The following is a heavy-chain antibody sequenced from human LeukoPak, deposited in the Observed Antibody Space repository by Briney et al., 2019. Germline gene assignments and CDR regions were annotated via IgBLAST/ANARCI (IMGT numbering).Heavy chain of an antibody. CDR2: ISYDGSNK. CDR3: AKSPPPYGSGSYYYYYYMDV. D-gene: IGHD3-10*01. CDR1: GFSFSSYA. V-gene: IGHV3-30*04. J-gene: IGHJ6*03. Sequence: GGSLRLSCAASGFSFSSYAMNWVRQAPGEGLERVAVISYDGSNKYYADSVKGRFTISRDNSKNTLYLQMNSLRAEDTAVYYCAKSPPPYGSGSYYYYYYMDVWGKGTTVTISS.